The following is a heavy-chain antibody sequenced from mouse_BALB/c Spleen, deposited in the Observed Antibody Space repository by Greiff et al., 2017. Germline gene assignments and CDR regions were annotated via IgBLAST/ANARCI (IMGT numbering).Heavy chain of an antibody. CDR1: GYTFTSYW. V-gene: IGHV1S22*01. D-gene: IGHD2-1*01. Sequence: LQQPGSELVRPGASVKLSCKASGYTFTSYWMHWVKQRPGQGLEWIGNIYPGSGSTNYDEKFKSKATLTVDTSSSTAYMQLSSLTSEDSAVYYCTRREAYGNYMFAYWGQGTLVTVSA. CDR3: TRREAYGNYMFAY. CDR2: IYPGSGST. J-gene: IGHJ3*01.